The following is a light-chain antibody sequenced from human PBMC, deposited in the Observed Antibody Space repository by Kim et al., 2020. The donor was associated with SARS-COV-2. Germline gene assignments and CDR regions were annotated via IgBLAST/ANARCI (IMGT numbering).Light chain of an antibody. J-gene: IGKJ1*01. Sequence: VSPGERATLACRASQSVSSNLAWYQQKPGQAPRLLIYGASTRATGIPARFSGSGSGTEFTLTISSLQSEDFAVYYCQQYNNWPQTFGQGTKVEIK. CDR3: QQYNNWPQT. CDR2: GAS. CDR1: QSVSSN. V-gene: IGKV3-15*01.